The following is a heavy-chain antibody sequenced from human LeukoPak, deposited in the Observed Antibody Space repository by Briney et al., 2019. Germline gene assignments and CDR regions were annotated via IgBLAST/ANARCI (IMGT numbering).Heavy chain of an antibody. CDR3: AKLADFWSGYYSSFYYYYMDV. D-gene: IGHD3-3*01. J-gene: IGHJ6*03. Sequence: PGGSLRLSCVGTGFTFRSHAMTWIRQAPGKGLEWVADIGGSGSRAFYADSVKGRFTISRDNAKSTLYVEMHSLRVEDTAVYFCAKLADFWSGYYSSFYYYYMDVWCKGTAVTVSS. CDR2: IGGSGSRA. V-gene: IGHV3-23*01. CDR1: GFTFRSHA.